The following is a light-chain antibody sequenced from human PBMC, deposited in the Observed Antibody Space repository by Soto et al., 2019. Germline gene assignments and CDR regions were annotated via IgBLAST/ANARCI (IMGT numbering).Light chain of an antibody. CDR1: QSISNY. J-gene: IGKJ4*01. CDR3: QQSYGTPIP. Sequence: DMEMTQSPSSLSASVGDRVTITCRASQSISNYLNWYQHKPGKVPKLLIYAASSLQSGVPTRFSGSGSGTDFTLTINSLQPEDFATYYCQQSYGTPIPFGGGTKIEIK. CDR2: AAS. V-gene: IGKV1-39*01.